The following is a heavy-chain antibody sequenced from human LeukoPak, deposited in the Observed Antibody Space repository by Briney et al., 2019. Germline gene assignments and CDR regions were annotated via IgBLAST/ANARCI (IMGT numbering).Heavy chain of an antibody. CDR1: GGSISSGSYY. Sequence: SETLSLTCTVSGGSISSGSYYWRWIRQPAGKGLEWIGRIYTSGSTNYNPSLKSRVTISVDTSKNQFSLKLSSVTAADTAVYYCARGSFYYDSSGYQYYFDYWGQGTLVTVS. CDR3: ARGSFYYDSSGYQYYFDY. J-gene: IGHJ4*02. V-gene: IGHV4-61*02. D-gene: IGHD3-22*01. CDR2: IYTSGST.